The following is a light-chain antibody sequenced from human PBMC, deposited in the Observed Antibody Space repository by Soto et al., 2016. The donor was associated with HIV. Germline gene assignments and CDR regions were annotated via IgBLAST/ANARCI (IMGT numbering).Light chain of an antibody. J-gene: IGKJ4*01. Sequence: DIVMTQTPPSSPVTLGQPASISCRSSQSLVHRDGNTYLSWLQQRPGQPPRLLIYMISNRFSGVPDRFSGSGAGTDFTLKISRVEAEDVGVYYCMQSTQFPLTFGGGTKVEIK. CDR1: QSLVHRDGNTY. CDR2: MIS. V-gene: IGKV2-24*01. CDR3: MQSTQFPLT.